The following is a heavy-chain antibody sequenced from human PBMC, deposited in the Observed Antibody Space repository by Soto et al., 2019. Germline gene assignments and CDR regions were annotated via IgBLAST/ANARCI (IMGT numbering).Heavy chain of an antibody. CDR1: GGSISSGGYY. CDR3: ARSDTTVVTPFY. V-gene: IGHV4-31*03. CDR2: IYYSGST. Sequence: SETLSLTCTVSGGSISSGGYYWSWIRQHPGKGLEWIGYIYYSGSTYYNPSLKSRVTISVDTSKNQFSLKLSSVTAADTAVYYCARSDTTVVTPFYWGQGTLVTVSS. J-gene: IGHJ4*02. D-gene: IGHD4-17*01.